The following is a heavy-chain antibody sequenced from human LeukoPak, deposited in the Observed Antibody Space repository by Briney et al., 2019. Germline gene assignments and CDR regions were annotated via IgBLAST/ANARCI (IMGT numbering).Heavy chain of an antibody. V-gene: IGHV5-51*01. D-gene: IGHD2-15*01. J-gene: IGHJ4*02. CDR2: IWPGDSDT. Sequence: GESLKISCKGSGYSFTSHWLAWVRQMPGKGLEWRGIIWPGDSDTSYSPSFQGQVTISADKSISTAYLQWSSLKASDTAMYYCARQLSGVTESGGRYHFDYWGQGALVTVSS. CDR3: ARQLSGVTESGGRYHFDY. CDR1: GYSFTSHW.